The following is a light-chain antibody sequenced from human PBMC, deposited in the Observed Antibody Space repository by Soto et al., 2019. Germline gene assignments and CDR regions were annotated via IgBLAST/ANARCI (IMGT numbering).Light chain of an antibody. Sequence: DIQMTQSPSSLSASVGDRVTITCRASHDISVYLAWYQQKPGKVPKLLIYSASTLQSGVLSRFSGSGSGTDFTLTISSLQPEDVATYYCQKFNTAPLTFGQGTRLEIK. CDR1: HDISVY. CDR2: SAS. V-gene: IGKV1-27*01. CDR3: QKFNTAPLT. J-gene: IGKJ5*01.